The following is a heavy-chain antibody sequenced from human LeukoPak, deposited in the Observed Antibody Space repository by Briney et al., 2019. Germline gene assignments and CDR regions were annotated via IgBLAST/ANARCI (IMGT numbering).Heavy chain of an antibody. D-gene: IGHD1-26*01. Sequence: ASVKVSCKVSGYTLTELSMHWVRQAPGKGLEWMGGFDPEDGETIYAQKFQGRVTMTEDTSTDTAYMELSSLRSEDTAVHYCATEAGGSYGVGIYYFDYWGQGTLVTVSS. CDR2: FDPEDGET. CDR1: GYTLTELS. CDR3: ATEAGGSYGVGIYYFDY. V-gene: IGHV1-24*01. J-gene: IGHJ4*02.